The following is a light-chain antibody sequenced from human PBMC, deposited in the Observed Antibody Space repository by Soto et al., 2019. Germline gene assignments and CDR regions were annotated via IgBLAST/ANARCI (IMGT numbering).Light chain of an antibody. CDR2: SNN. CDR3: AAWDDSLNARV. CDR1: SSNIGSNT. V-gene: IGLV1-44*01. J-gene: IGLJ1*01. Sequence: QSVLTQPPSASGTPGQRATISCSGSSSNIGSNTVNWYQQLPGTAPKLLIYSNNQRPSGVPDRFSGSKSGTSASLAISGLQSEDEADYYCAAWDDSLNARVFGTGTKVTVL.